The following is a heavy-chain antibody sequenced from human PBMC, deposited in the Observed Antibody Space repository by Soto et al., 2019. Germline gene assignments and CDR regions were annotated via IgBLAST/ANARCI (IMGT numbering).Heavy chain of an antibody. D-gene: IGHD3-22*01. J-gene: IGHJ1*01. V-gene: IGHV4-34*01. CDR2: INHSGST. CDR1: GGSFSGYY. Sequence: PSETLSLTCAVYGGSFSGYYWSWIRQPPGKGLEWIGEINHSGSTNYNPSLKSRVTISVDTSKNQFSLKLSSVTAADTAVYYCARIMPIRRYYDSSGYVQHWGQGTLVTVSS. CDR3: ARIMPIRRYYDSSGYVQH.